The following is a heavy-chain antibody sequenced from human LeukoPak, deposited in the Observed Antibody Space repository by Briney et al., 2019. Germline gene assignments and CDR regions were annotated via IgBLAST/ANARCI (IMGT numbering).Heavy chain of an antibody. Sequence: GGSLRLSCEASGLTFTSYAMHWVRQAPGKGLEWVSSVSASGSATFYTDSMNGRFTISRDNAKNTFFLQMKNLRPGDTALYYCAKGRDTSGRQNFDFWGQGTLVTVSP. V-gene: IGHV3-23*01. J-gene: IGHJ4*02. CDR3: AKGRDTSGRQNFDF. D-gene: IGHD6-19*01. CDR1: GLTFTSYA. CDR2: VSASGSAT.